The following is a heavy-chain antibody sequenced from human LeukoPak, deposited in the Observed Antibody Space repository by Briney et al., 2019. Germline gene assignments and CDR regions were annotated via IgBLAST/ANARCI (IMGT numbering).Heavy chain of an antibody. CDR1: GFTFSTYV. V-gene: IGHV3-33*01. J-gene: IGHJ4*02. D-gene: IGHD4-17*01. Sequence: GGSLRLSCAASGFTFSTYVMHWARQAPGKGLEWVAVIWYDGSKKDYADSVKGRFTISRDNSKNTLYLQMNSLRAEDTAVYYCAREMNYGDYFDYWGQGTLVTVSS. CDR2: IWYDGSKK. CDR3: AREMNYGDYFDY.